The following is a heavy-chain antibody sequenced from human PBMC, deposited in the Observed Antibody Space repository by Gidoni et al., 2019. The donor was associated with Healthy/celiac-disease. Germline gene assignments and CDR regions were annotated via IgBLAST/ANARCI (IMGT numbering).Heavy chain of an antibody. CDR3: ASYPSFDAFDI. CDR2: ISSSSSYI. Sequence: EVKLVESGGGLVKPGGSLRRSCAASGFTFSSYSMNWVRQAPGKGLEWVSSISSSSSYIYYADSVKGRFTISRDNAKNSLYLQMNSLRAEDTAVYYCASYPSFDAFDIWGQGTMVTVSS. J-gene: IGHJ3*02. D-gene: IGHD2-2*01. CDR1: GFTFSSYS. V-gene: IGHV3-21*01.